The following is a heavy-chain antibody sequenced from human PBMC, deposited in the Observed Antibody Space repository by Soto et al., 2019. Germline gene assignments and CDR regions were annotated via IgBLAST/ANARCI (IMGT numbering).Heavy chain of an antibody. V-gene: IGHV4-34*01. CDR1: GGSFSGYY. D-gene: IGHD3-3*01. CDR3: ARVYYDFWSAPALDY. CDR2: INHSGST. Sequence: PSETLCLTCAVYGGSFSGYYGSWIRQHPGKGLEWIGEINHSGSTNYNPSLKSRVTISVDTSKNQFSLKLSSVTAADTAVYYCARVYYDFWSAPALDYWGQGTLVTVSS. J-gene: IGHJ4*02.